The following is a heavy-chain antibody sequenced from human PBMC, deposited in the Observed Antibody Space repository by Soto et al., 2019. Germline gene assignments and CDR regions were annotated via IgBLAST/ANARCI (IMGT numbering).Heavy chain of an antibody. Sequence: SETLSLTCAVSGVSISSSNWWSWVRQPPGKGLEWIGEIYHSGDTNYNPSLKSRVTISVDKSKNSLSLQMNNLRAEDTAVYYCARENSVQAWLHHFDHWGLGTLVTVSS. CDR2: IYHSGDT. J-gene: IGHJ4*02. D-gene: IGHD5-18*01. V-gene: IGHV4-4*02. CDR3: ARENSVQAWLHHFDH. CDR1: GVSISSSNW.